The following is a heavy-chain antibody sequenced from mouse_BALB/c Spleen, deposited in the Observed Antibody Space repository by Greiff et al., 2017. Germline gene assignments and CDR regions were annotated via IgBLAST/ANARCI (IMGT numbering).Heavy chain of an antibody. V-gene: IGHV5-6-3*01. D-gene: IGHD1-3*01. J-gene: IGHJ2*01. CDR1: GFTFSSYG. Sequence: EVNVVESGGGLVQPGGSLKLSCAASGFTFSSYGMSWVRQTPDKRLELVATINSNGGSTYYPDSVKGRFTISRDNAKNTLYLQMSSLKSEDTAMYYCARDEAPFDYWGQGTTLTVSS. CDR3: ARDEAPFDY. CDR2: INSNGGST.